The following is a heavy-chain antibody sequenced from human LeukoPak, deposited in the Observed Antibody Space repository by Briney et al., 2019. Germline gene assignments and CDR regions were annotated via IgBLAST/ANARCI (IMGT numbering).Heavy chain of an antibody. V-gene: IGHV3-23*01. Sequence: GGSLRLSCAVSGFTFSTYPMNWVRQAPGKGLEWVSAISRGGDNTYYADSVKGRFTISRDNAKNSLYLQMNSLRAEDTAVYYCARRYSGTSGNFDYWGQGTLVTVSS. CDR2: ISRGGDNT. J-gene: IGHJ4*02. D-gene: IGHD5-12*01. CDR1: GFTFSTYP. CDR3: ARRYSGTSGNFDY.